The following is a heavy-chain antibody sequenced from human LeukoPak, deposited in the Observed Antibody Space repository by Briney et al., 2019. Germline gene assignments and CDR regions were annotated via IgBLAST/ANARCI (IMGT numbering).Heavy chain of an antibody. Sequence: SETLSLTCAVYGGSFSGYYWSWIRQPPGKGLEWIGEINHSGSTNYNPSLKSRVTISVDTSKNQFSLKLSSVTAADTAVYYCARHEGGIIDYWGQGTLVTVSS. CDR2: INHSGST. D-gene: IGHD1-26*01. CDR1: GGSFSGYY. V-gene: IGHV4-34*01. CDR3: ARHEGGIIDY. J-gene: IGHJ4*02.